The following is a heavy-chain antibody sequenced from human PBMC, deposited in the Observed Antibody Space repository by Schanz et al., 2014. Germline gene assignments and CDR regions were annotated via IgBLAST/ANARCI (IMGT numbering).Heavy chain of an antibody. D-gene: IGHD1-1*01. Sequence: EVQLLESGGGPVEPGGSLRLSCAASGFTFSRYAMSWVRQAPGKGLEWVAAVSGGGGSTYYADSVKGRFTISRDNSKNTLYLQMNSLRAEDTAVYYCARDRWDWNNAFDIWGQGTMVTVSS. CDR3: ARDRWDWNNAFDI. CDR2: VSGGGGST. J-gene: IGHJ3*02. CDR1: GFTFSRYA. V-gene: IGHV3-23*01.